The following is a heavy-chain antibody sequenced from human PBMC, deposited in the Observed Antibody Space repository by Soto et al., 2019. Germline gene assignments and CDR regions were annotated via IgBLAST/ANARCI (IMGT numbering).Heavy chain of an antibody. CDR2: IYYSGST. D-gene: IGHD3-3*01. CDR1: GGSISSGDYY. J-gene: IGHJ6*02. V-gene: IGHV4-30-4*01. Sequence: SSETLSLTCTVSGGSISSGDYYWSWIRQPRGKGLEWIGYIYYSGSTYYNPSLKSRVTISVDTSKNQFSLKLSSVTAADTAVYYCARGGHYDFWSGSPPYGMDVWGQGTTVTVSS. CDR3: ARGGHYDFWSGSPPYGMDV.